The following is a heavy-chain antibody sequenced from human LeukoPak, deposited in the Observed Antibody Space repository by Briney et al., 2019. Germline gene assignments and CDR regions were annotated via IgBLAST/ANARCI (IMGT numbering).Heavy chain of an antibody. CDR2: INPNSGGT. CDR3: AREEGYCSGGNCYSVHV. CDR1: GYTFTGYY. D-gene: IGHD2-15*01. J-gene: IGHJ4*02. V-gene: IGHV1-2*02. Sequence: ASVKVSCKASGYTFTGYYMDWVRQAPGQGLEWMGWINPNSGGTNYAQKFQGRVTMTRDTSISTAYMELSRLRSDDTAVYCCAREEGYCSGGNCYSVHVWGQGTLVTVSS.